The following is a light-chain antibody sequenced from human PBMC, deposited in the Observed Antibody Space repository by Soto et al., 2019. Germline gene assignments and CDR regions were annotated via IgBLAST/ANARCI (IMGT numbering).Light chain of an antibody. J-gene: IGKJ2*01. V-gene: IGKV1-39*01. CDR2: SAS. Sequence: DIHMTQSPSSLSASVGDGVAISCRSNQPISDFLNWYQVKPGKAPKLLIYSASTLQRGVPSRFGGDRSGTDFTLTINGLQSDDFATYYCQQSHSPPYTFGQGTRLEIK. CDR1: QPISDF. CDR3: QQSHSPPYT.